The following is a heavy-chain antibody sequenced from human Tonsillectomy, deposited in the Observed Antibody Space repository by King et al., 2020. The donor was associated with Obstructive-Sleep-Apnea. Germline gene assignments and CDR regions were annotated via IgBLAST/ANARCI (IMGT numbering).Heavy chain of an antibody. Sequence: VQLVESGGGVVQPGRSLRLSCAASGFTFSSYGMHWVRQAPGKGLEWVAVISFDGSNKWYADSVKGRFTISRDSSKNTLYLEMNSLGTEDTAVYYCSQDTSRSGKLYHHDSDGYYYFEYWGQGTLVTVSS. CDR2: ISFDGSNK. V-gene: IGHV3-30*18. J-gene: IGHJ4*02. D-gene: IGHD3-22*01. CDR1: GFTFSSYG. CDR3: SQDTSRSGKLYHHDSDGYYYFEY.